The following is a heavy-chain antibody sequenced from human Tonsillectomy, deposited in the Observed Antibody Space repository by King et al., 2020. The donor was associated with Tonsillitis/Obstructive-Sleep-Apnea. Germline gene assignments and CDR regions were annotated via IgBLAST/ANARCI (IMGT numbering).Heavy chain of an antibody. Sequence: QLVQSGGGLVQPGGSLRLSCATSGFTFRSDWMSWVRQAPGEGLEWVANIKQDGGEKSYVDSVKGRFTISRDNAKNSLYLQMNSLRVENTAVYYCARDDPVYHGSGSYPRFDPWGQGTLVTVSS. CDR3: ARDDPVYHGSGSYPRFDP. D-gene: IGHD3-10*01. CDR2: IKQDGGEK. J-gene: IGHJ5*02. V-gene: IGHV3-7*01. CDR1: GFTFRSDW.